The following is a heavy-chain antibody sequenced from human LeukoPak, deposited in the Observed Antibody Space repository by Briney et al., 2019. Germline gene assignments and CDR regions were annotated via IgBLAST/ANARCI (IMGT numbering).Heavy chain of an antibody. CDR2: ISGSGGST. Sequence: GGSLRLSCAASGFTFSSYAMSWVRQAPGKGLEWVSAISGSGGSTYYADSVKGRFTISRDNSKNTLYLQMNSLRAEDTAVYYCAKRNVAAGNYYYYYMDVWGKGTTVTVSS. CDR3: AKRNVAAGNYYYYYMDV. J-gene: IGHJ6*03. CDR1: GFTFSSYA. V-gene: IGHV3-23*01. D-gene: IGHD6-13*01.